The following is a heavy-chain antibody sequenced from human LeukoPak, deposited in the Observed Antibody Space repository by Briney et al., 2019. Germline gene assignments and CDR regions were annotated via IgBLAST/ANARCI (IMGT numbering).Heavy chain of an antibody. V-gene: IGHV3-23*01. CDR2: ISATGGTT. CDR3: ARGKMTAFLDWFDP. Sequence: GGSLRLSCAASGFTFSTYAMTWVRQAPGKGLEWVSAISATGGTTYYADSVKGRFTTSRDNSKNTLYLQLNTLRAEGTAKYYCARGKMTAFLDWFDPWGQGTLVTVSS. D-gene: IGHD5-24*01. J-gene: IGHJ5*02. CDR1: GFTFSTYA.